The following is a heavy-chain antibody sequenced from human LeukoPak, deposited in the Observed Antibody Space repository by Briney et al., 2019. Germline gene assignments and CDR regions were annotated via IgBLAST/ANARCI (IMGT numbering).Heavy chain of an antibody. J-gene: IGHJ3*02. CDR2: ISSSGTYI. CDR1: GFTFSSYS. D-gene: IGHD2-2*02. V-gene: IGHV3-21*01. Sequence: GSLRLSCAASGFTFSSYSMNWVRQAPGKGLEWVSSISSSGTYIYYADSLKGRFTISRDNAKNSLYLQMNSLRAEDTALYYCASPIYTDAFDIWGQGTMVTVSS. CDR3: ASPIYTDAFDI.